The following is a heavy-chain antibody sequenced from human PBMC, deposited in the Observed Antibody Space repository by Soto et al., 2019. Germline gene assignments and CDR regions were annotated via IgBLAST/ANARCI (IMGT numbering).Heavy chain of an antibody. CDR1: GGSVSSDTHY. CDR2: IYSSGST. J-gene: IGHJ6*02. CDR3: ARFVRSCSGTTCYTRADV. D-gene: IGHD2-2*02. Sequence: QVQLQESGPGLVKPSETLSLTCTVSGGSVSSDTHYWSWIRQPPGKRLAWLGFIYSSGSTNYNPSLKSRVTMSVDTSKNQFSLKLRSVIVADTAVYHCARFVRSCSGTTCYTRADVWGQGTTVTVSS. V-gene: IGHV4-61*01.